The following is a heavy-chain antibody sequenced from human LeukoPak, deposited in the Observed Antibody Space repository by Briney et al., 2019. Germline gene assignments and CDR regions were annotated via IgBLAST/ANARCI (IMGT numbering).Heavy chain of an antibody. D-gene: IGHD3-22*01. CDR2: ISSSGSTI. CDR3: ARDLGYYDSSGYFDPDY. Sequence: PGGSLRLSCAASGFTFSSYWMSWIRQAPGKGLEWVSYISSSGSTIYYADSVKGRFTISRDNAKNSLYLQMNSLRAEDTAVYYCARDLGYYDSSGYFDPDYWGQGTLVTVSS. J-gene: IGHJ4*02. V-gene: IGHV3-48*04. CDR1: GFTFSSYW.